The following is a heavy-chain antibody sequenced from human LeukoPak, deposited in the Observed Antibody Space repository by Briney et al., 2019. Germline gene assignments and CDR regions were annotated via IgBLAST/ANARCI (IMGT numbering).Heavy chain of an antibody. Sequence: PGGSLRLSCVGSGFSLSDHYMDWVRQAPGKGLEWVGRTRSKGNGYRTEYAASVEGRFTISRDHSKNALYLQMNGLKPEDTAVYYCARVNYDILTGLGGDYYYNGMDVWGQGTTVTVSS. CDR2: TRSKGNGYRT. D-gene: IGHD3-9*01. CDR3: ARVNYDILTGLGGDYYYNGMDV. J-gene: IGHJ6*02. CDR1: GFSLSDHY. V-gene: IGHV3-72*01.